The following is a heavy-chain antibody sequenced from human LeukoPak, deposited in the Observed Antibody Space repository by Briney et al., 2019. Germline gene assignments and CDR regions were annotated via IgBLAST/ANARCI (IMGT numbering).Heavy chain of an antibody. Sequence: PSETLSLTCTVSGGSISSSSYYWGWIRQPPGKGLEWIGSIYYSGSTYYNPSLKSRVTISVDTSKNQFSLKLSSVTAADTAVYYCARQWGSSWPLFYYYHGMDVWGQGTTVTVSS. J-gene: IGHJ6*02. CDR3: ARQWGSSWPLFYYYHGMDV. D-gene: IGHD6-13*01. CDR1: GGSISSSSYY. V-gene: IGHV4-39*01. CDR2: IYYSGST.